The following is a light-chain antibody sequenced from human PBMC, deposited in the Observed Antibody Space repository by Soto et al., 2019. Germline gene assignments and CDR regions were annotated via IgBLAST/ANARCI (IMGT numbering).Light chain of an antibody. CDR2: SAS. J-gene: IGKJ5*01. CDR1: QDIGIY. V-gene: IGKV1-27*01. CDR3: QRYKSVPVT. Sequence: IQMTQSPSSLSASVGDRVTITCRASQDIGIYLAWYQQRPGTVPKLLIYSASTLQSGFPSRFSGSGSGTDFTLTTSSLQTEDVATYYCQRYKSVPVTFGQVTRLEI.